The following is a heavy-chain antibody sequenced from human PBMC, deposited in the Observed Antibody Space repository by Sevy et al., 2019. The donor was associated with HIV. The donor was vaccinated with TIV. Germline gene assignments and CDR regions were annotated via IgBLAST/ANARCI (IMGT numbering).Heavy chain of an antibody. V-gene: IGHV3-11*06. D-gene: IGHD3-16*01. CDR2: ISGLSNYI. Sequence: GGSLRLSCTASGFTFSDYYMSWIRQAPGKGLEWVSYISGLSNYINYADSVKGRFYISRDNVKDSLYLQMNSLRADDTAVYFCARRAVNWDYFEYWGQGTLVTVSS. CDR3: ARRAVNWDYFEY. J-gene: IGHJ4*02. CDR1: GFTFSDYY.